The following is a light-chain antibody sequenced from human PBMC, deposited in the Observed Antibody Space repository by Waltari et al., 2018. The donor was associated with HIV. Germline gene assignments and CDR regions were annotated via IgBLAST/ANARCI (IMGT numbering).Light chain of an antibody. CDR1: QSVLYSSNNKNY. V-gene: IGKV4-1*01. CDR3: QQYSITPVT. J-gene: IGKJ2*01. CDR2: WAS. Sequence: DIVMTQSPVSLAVSLGERATMNCKSSQSVLYSSNNKNYLAWYQQKPGQPPKLLIYWASTRESGVPDRFSGSGSATDFTLTISSLQAEDVAVYYCQQYSITPVTFGQGTKLEIK.